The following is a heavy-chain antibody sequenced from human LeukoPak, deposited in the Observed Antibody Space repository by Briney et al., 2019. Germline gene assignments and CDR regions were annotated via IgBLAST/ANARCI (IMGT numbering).Heavy chain of an antibody. CDR2: INHSGST. J-gene: IGHJ6*02. CDR1: GGSFSGYY. CDR3: ARDPRFTGSHCYYYGMDV. Sequence: PSETLSLTCAVYGGSFSGYYWSWIRQPPGKGLEWIGEINHSGSTNYNPSLKSRVTISVDTSKNQFSLKLSSVTAADTAVYYCARDPRFTGSHCYYYGMDVWGQGTTVTVSS. D-gene: IGHD3-16*02. V-gene: IGHV4-34*01.